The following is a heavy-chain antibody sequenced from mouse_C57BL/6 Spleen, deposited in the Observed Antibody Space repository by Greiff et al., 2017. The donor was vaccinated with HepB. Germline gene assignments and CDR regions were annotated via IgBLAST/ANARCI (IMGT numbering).Heavy chain of an antibody. CDR3: TVYYSNYVFAY. V-gene: IGHV14-1*01. J-gene: IGHJ3*01. Sequence: EVKLMESGAELVRPGASVKLSCTASGFNIKDYYMHWVKQRPEQGLEWIGRIDPEDGDTEYAPKFQGKATMTADTSSNTAYLQLSSLTSEDTAVYYCTVYYSNYVFAYWGQGTLVTVSA. CDR1: GFNIKDYY. D-gene: IGHD2-5*01. CDR2: IDPEDGDT.